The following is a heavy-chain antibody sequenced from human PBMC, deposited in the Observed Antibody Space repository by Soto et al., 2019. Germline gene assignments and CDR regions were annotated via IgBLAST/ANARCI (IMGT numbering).Heavy chain of an antibody. CDR1: GGSITSSGYS. J-gene: IGHJ5*02. Sequence: SETLSLTCAVSGGSITSSGYSWNWIRQTPGKGLEWIGYIYRSGTTYYNPSLKSRVTISVDKSKNQFSLTLSSVTAADAAVYYCARGAIAIFGVIPNWLDPWGQGTLVTVSS. CDR2: IYRSGTT. D-gene: IGHD3-3*01. CDR3: ARGAIAIFGVIPNWLDP. V-gene: IGHV4-30-2*01.